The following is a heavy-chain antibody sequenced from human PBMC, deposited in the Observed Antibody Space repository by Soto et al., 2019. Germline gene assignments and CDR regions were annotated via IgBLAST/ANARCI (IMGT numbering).Heavy chain of an antibody. V-gene: IGHV4-59*08. CDR3: ARPGQIKYSSGWYYFDY. Sequence: SETLSLTCTVSGGSISSYYWSWIRQPPGKGLEWIGYIYYSGSTTYNPSLKSRVTISVDTSKNQFSLKLSSVTAADTAVYYCARPGQIKYSSGWYYFDYWGQGTLVTVSS. CDR2: IYYSGST. CDR1: GGSISSYY. D-gene: IGHD6-19*01. J-gene: IGHJ4*02.